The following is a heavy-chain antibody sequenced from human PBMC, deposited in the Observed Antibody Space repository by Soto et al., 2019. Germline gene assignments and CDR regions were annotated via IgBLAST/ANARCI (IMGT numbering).Heavy chain of an antibody. CDR2: IWYDGSNK. D-gene: IGHD4-17*01. V-gene: IGHV3-33*01. CDR3: ARDGENYGDYYYYYGMDV. CDR1: GFTFSSYG. Sequence: QVQLVESGGGVVQPGRSLRLSCAASGFTFSSYGMHWVRQAPGKGLEWVAVIWYDGSNKYYADSVKGRFTISRDNSKTTLYLQMNSLRAEDTAVYYCARDGENYGDYYYYYGMDVWGQGTTVTVSS. J-gene: IGHJ6*02.